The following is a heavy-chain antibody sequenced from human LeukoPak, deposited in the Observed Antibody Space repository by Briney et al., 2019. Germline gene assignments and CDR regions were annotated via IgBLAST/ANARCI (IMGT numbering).Heavy chain of an antibody. CDR2: INHSGST. Sequence: PSETLSLTCAVYGGSFSGYYWSWIRQPPGKGLEWIGEINHSGSTNYNPSLESRVTISVDTSKNQFSLKLSSVTAADTAVYYCARGLSADLTWIQLWLRDYYYGMDVWGQGTTVTVSS. J-gene: IGHJ6*02. V-gene: IGHV4-34*01. D-gene: IGHD5-18*01. CDR1: GGSFSGYY. CDR3: ARGLSADLTWIQLWLRDYYYGMDV.